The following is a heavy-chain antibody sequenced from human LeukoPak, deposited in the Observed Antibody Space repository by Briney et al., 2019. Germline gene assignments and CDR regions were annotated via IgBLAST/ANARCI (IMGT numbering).Heavy chain of an antibody. CDR1: GFPFSNYA. J-gene: IGHJ4*02. V-gene: IGHV3-30-3*01. CDR3: ARETSYYFDY. Sequence: GGSLRLSCAASGFPFSNYAMHGVRQAPGKGREWVAVLSYDGSNKYYADSVKGRFTISRDNSKNTLYLQMNSLSAEDTAVYYCARETSYYFDYWGQGTLVTVSS. CDR2: LSYDGSNK.